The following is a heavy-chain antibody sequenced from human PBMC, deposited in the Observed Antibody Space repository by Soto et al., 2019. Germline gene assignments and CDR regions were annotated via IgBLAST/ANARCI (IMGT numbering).Heavy chain of an antibody. Sequence: SETLSLTCTVSGGSISHYYWSWIRQSPGKGLEWIGYAYYSGSTDYNPSLKSRVTVSVDTSKNQVSLKLNSVTTADTAVYYCARDRSTYGGGGTGEVKENWFDPWGPGTLVTVSS. V-gene: IGHV4-59*01. J-gene: IGHJ5*02. CDR2: AYYSGST. CDR3: ARDRSTYGGGGTGEVKENWFDP. D-gene: IGHD2-8*01. CDR1: GGSISHYY.